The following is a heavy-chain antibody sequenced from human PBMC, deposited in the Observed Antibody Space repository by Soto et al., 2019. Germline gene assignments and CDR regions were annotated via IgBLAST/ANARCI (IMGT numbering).Heavy chain of an antibody. Sequence: QVQLVESGGGVVQPGRSLRLSCAASGFTFSSYGMHWVRQAPGKGLEWVAVIWYDGSNKYYADSVKGRFTISRDNSKNPLYLQRNSLRAEDTAVYYCARDGYCSGGSCYSVPVFDYWGQGTLVTVSS. J-gene: IGHJ4*02. V-gene: IGHV3-33*01. CDR1: GFTFSSYG. CDR3: ARDGYCSGGSCYSVPVFDY. CDR2: IWYDGSNK. D-gene: IGHD2-15*01.